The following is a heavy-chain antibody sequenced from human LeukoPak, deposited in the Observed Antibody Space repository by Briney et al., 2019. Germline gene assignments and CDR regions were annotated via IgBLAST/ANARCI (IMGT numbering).Heavy chain of an antibody. V-gene: IGHV1-2*04. CDR2: INPNSGGT. CDR1: GYTFTGYY. J-gene: IGHJ6*02. CDR3: ARGQGGFLEWLSPQYYYYYYGMDV. D-gene: IGHD3-3*01. Sequence: ASVKVSCKASGYTFTGYYMHWVRQAPGQGLERMGWINPNSGGTNYAQKFQGWVTMTRDTSISTAYMELSRLRSDDTAVYYCARGQGGFLEWLSPQYYYYYYGMDVWGQGTTVTVSS.